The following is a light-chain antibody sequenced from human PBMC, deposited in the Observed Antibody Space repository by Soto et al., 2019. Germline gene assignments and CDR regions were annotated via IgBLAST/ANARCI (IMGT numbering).Light chain of an antibody. CDR3: SSYTSSNTHVL. V-gene: IGLV2-14*01. Sequence: QSALTQPASVSGSPGQSITISCTGTSSDVGAYNYVSWYQQHPGKAPKLMIYDASNRPSGVSNRFSGSKSGNTASLTISGLQAEDEADYYCSSYTSSNTHVLFGGGTKLTVL. J-gene: IGLJ2*01. CDR2: DAS. CDR1: SSDVGAYNY.